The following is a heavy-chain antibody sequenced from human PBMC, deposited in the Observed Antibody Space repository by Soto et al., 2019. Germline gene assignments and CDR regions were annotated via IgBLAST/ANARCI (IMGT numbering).Heavy chain of an antibody. V-gene: IGHV3-23*01. D-gene: IGHD2-15*01. J-gene: IGHJ3*02. CDR2: ISGSGGST. Sequence: EVQLLESGGGLVQPGGSLRLSCEASGSTFSSNPIAWVRQAPGKGLEWVSAISGSGGSTYYADSVKGRFTISRDNSKNTLYLQMNSLRAEDTAVYYCAMLGVAATFGAFDIWGQGTMVTVSS. CDR3: AMLGVAATFGAFDI. CDR1: GSTFSSNP.